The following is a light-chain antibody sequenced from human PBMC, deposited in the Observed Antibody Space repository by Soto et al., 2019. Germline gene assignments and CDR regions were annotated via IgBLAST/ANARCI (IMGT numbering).Light chain of an antibody. CDR2: AAS. CDR3: QHYDSSPPYT. CDR1: RSFASSY. V-gene: IGKV3-20*01. Sequence: EIVLTQSPVTLSLSPGERATLSCRASRSFASSYLGWYQQKPGQAPRLLIYAASTRATGIPDGFSGSGSATDFTLTISRLEPEDSAVYYCQHYDSSPPYTFGQGTKVDIK. J-gene: IGKJ2*01.